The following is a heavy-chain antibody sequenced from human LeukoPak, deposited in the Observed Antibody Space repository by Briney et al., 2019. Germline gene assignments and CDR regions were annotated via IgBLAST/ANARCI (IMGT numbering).Heavy chain of an antibody. V-gene: IGHV3-7*01. CDR1: GFTFSSYW. CDR2: IRQDGSEK. J-gene: IGHJ1*01. Sequence: GGSLRLSCAASGFTFSSYWMPWGRQAPGKGLEWVANIRQDGSEKNYVDSVKGRFTISRDNAKNSLYLQMNSLRVEDTAVYFCMRQNRAYLFGHWGQGTLVTVSS. D-gene: IGHD2-21*01. CDR3: MRQNRAYLFGH.